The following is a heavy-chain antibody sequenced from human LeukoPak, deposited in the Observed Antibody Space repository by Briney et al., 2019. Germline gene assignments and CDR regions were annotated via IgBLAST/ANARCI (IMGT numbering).Heavy chain of an antibody. J-gene: IGHJ4*02. D-gene: IGHD2-15*01. V-gene: IGHV1-2*06. CDR3: ASSDCSGGSCYLDY. Sequence: ASVKVSCKASGYTFTGYYMHWVRQAPGQGLEWMGRINPNSGGTNYAQKFQGRVTMTRDTSISTAYMELSRLGSDDTAVYYCASSDCSGGSCYLDYWGQGTLVTVSS. CDR2: INPNSGGT. CDR1: GYTFTGYY.